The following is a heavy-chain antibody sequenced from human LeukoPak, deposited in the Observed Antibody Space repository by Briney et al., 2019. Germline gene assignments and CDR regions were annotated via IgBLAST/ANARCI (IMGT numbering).Heavy chain of an antibody. CDR3: ARDRRATAILGLFDY. Sequence: ASVKVSCKASGYTFTSYGISWVRQAPGQGLEWMGWISAYNGNTNYAQKLQGRVTMTTDTSTSTAYMELRSLRSDDTAVYYCARDRRATAILGLFDYWGQGTLVTVSS. CDR1: GYTFTSYG. D-gene: IGHD2-2*02. V-gene: IGHV1-18*01. J-gene: IGHJ4*02. CDR2: ISAYNGNT.